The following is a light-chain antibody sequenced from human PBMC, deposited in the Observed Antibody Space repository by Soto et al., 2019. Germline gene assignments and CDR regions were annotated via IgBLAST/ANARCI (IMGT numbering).Light chain of an antibody. CDR2: AAS. J-gene: IGKJ3*01. Sequence: VLTQSPATLSLSPGERATLSCRASQSVSSYLAWYQQKPGQAPRLLIYAASNRATGIPARFSGSGSRTDFSLTISSLEPEDFAVYYCQQRSNWPLTLCPGTKVD. CDR1: QSVSSY. CDR3: QQRSNWPLT. V-gene: IGKV3-11*01.